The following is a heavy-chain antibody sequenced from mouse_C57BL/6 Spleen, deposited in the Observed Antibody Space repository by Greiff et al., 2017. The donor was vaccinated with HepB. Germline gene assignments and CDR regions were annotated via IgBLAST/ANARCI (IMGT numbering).Heavy chain of an antibody. Sequence: VQLQQPGAELVKPGASVKMSCKASGYTFTSYWITWVKQRPGQGLEWIGDIYPGSGSTNYNEKFKSKATLTVDTSSSTAYMQLSSLTSEDSAVYYCARNGTESSPYWYFDVWGTGTTVTVSS. CDR1: GYTFTSYW. V-gene: IGHV1-55*01. CDR2: IYPGSGST. J-gene: IGHJ1*03. CDR3: ARNGTESSPYWYFDV. D-gene: IGHD1-1*01.